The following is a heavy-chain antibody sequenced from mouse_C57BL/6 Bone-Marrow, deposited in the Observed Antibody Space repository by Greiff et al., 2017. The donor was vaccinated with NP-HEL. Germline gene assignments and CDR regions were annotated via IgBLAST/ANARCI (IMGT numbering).Heavy chain of an antibody. CDR3: ADYYGSRGFAY. CDR1: GYTFTSYG. CDR2: IYPRSGNT. D-gene: IGHD1-1*01. J-gene: IGHJ3*01. V-gene: IGHV1-81*01. Sequence: VQLQQSGAELARPGASVKLSCKASGYTFTSYGISWVKQRTGQGLEWIGEIYPRSGNTYYNEKFKGKATLTADKSSSSAYMELRSLTSEDCAVYFCADYYGSRGFAYWGQGTLVTVSA.